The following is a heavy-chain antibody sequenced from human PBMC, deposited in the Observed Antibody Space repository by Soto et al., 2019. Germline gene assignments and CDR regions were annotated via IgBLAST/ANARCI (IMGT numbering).Heavy chain of an antibody. J-gene: IGHJ6*02. D-gene: IGHD2-2*01. CDR1: GFTFSSYG. CDR2: ISYDGSNK. Sequence: AGSLRLSCAASGFTFSSYGMHWVRQAPGKGLEWVAVISYDGSNKYYADSVKGRFTISRDNSKNTLYLQMNSRRDEDTVVYYCAKQYYSSSSCYYGMDVWGQGTTVTVSS. CDR3: AKQYYSSSSCYYGMDV. V-gene: IGHV3-30*18.